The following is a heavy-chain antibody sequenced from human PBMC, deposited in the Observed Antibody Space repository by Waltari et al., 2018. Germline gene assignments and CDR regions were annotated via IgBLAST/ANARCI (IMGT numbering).Heavy chain of an antibody. CDR3: ATRRGYSGYDWDY. D-gene: IGHD5-12*01. CDR1: GYTLTDLS. J-gene: IGHJ4*02. Sequence: QVQLVQLGAGVKNPGPSVKVPCRVSGYTLTDLSMTGGHQAPGKGLEWMGGFDPEDGETIYAQKFQGRVTMTEDTSTDTAYMELSSLRSEDTAVYYCATRRGYSGYDWDYWGQGTLVTVSS. CDR2: FDPEDGET. V-gene: IGHV1-24*01.